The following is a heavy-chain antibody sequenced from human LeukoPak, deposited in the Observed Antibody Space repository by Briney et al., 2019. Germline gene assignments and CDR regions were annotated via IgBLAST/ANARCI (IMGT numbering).Heavy chain of an antibody. V-gene: IGHV1-8*01. J-gene: IGHJ4*02. CDR1: GYTFTSYD. D-gene: IGHD3-22*01. Sequence: ASVKVSCKASGYTFTSYDINWVRQATGQGLEWMGWMNPNSGNTGYAQKFQGRVTITADKSTSTAYMELSSLRSEDTAVYYCARGLYYCDSSGYYATSRFDYWGQGTLVTVSS. CDR2: MNPNSGNT. CDR3: ARGLYYCDSSGYYATSRFDY.